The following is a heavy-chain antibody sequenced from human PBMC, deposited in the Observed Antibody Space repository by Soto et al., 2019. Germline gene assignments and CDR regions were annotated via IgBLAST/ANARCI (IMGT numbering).Heavy chain of an antibody. CDR2: IYYSGST. D-gene: IGHD3-22*01. CDR1: GGSISSSSYY. V-gene: IGHV4-39*01. CDR3: ARQGYYYDSSPDY. J-gene: IGHJ4*02. Sequence: SETLSLTCTVSGGSISSSSYYWGWIRQPPGKGLEWIGSIYYSGSTYYNPSLKSRVTISVDTSKNQFSLKLSSVTAADTAVYYCARQGYYYDSSPDYWGQGTLVTV.